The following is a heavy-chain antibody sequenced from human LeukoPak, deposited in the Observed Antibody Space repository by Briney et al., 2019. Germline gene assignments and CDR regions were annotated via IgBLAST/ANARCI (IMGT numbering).Heavy chain of an antibody. D-gene: IGHD3-22*01. Sequence: GESLKISCKGSGYRFSDYWIGWVRQIPGKGLEWMGIIYPGDSDIRYSPSFQGQVTFSADKSISTAYLQWSSLKASDTAMYYCAKYYYDRSVGPFDYWGQGTLVIVSS. J-gene: IGHJ4*02. CDR2: IYPGDSDI. CDR3: AKYYYDRSVGPFDY. V-gene: IGHV5-51*01. CDR1: GYRFSDYW.